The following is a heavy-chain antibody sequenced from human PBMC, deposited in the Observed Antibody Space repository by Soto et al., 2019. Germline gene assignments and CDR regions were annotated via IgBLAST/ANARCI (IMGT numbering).Heavy chain of an antibody. J-gene: IGHJ3*01. D-gene: IGHD3-10*01. CDR1: GFTFSSYA. CDR3: AKRLWFGEFADF. V-gene: IGHV3-23*01. Sequence: PGGSLRLSCAASGFTFSSYAMSWVRQAPGKGLEWVSGISGSGGSTYYADSVKGRFTMSRDNSKNTLYLQMNSLRAEDTAVYYCAKRLWFGEFADFWGQGTMVTVSS. CDR2: ISGSGGST.